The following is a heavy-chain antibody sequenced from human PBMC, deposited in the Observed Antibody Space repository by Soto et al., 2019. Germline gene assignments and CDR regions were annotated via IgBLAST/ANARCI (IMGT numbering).Heavy chain of an antibody. D-gene: IGHD3-16*02. Sequence: SQTLSLTCAISGDSVSSSSATWNRVRHSPSRGLEWLGRTYYRSRWYSDYAISVKGRITINPDTSKNQFSLQLNSVTPEDTAVYYFGRAHLGTDRYTLEPLDPWGQGTMVTVSS. CDR2: TYYRSRWYS. V-gene: IGHV6-1*01. CDR3: GRAHLGTDRYTLEPLDP. J-gene: IGHJ5*02. CDR1: GDSVSSSSAT.